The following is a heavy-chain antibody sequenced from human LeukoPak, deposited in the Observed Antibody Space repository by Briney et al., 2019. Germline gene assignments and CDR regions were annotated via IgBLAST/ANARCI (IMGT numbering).Heavy chain of an antibody. V-gene: IGHV1-2*06. CDR1: GYTFTGYY. J-gene: IGHJ6*03. Sequence: GASVKVSCKASGYTFTGYYMHWVRQALGQGLEWMGRINPNSGGTNYAQKFQGRVTMTRDTSISTAYMELSRLRSDDTAVYYCAREQSGCSSTSCYRHYYYMDVWGKGTTVTVSS. D-gene: IGHD2-2*01. CDR2: INPNSGGT. CDR3: AREQSGCSSTSCYRHYYYMDV.